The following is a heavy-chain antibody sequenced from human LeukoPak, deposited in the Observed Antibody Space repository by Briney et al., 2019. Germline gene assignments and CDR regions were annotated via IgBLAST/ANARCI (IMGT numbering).Heavy chain of an antibody. CDR1: GFTFSSYW. CDR2: INSDGSST. CDR3: ARYLYHGMDV. Sequence: PGGSLRLSCAASGFTFSSYWMHWVRQAPGKGLVWVSYINSDGSSTNYADSVKGRFTISRDNAKNTLYLQMNSLRVEDTAVYYCARYLYHGMDVWGQGTTVTVSS. J-gene: IGHJ6*02. V-gene: IGHV3-74*01.